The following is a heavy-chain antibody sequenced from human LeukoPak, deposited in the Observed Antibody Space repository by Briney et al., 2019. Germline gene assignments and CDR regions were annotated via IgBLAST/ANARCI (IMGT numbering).Heavy chain of an antibody. J-gene: IGHJ4*02. CDR3: AKDPPTFYYDTSGYYPGYY. CDR1: GFTFSSYA. CDR2: ISGSGGST. Sequence: GGSLRLSCAASGFTFSSYAMSWVRQTPGKGLEWVSAISGSGGSTYYADSVKGRFTISRDNSKNTLYLQMNSLRAEDTAVYYCAKDPPTFYYDTSGYYPGYYWGQGTWSPSPQ. V-gene: IGHV3-23*01. D-gene: IGHD3-22*01.